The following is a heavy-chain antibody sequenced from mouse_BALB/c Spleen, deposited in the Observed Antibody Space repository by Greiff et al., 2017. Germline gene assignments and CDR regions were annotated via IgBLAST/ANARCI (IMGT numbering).Heavy chain of an antibody. J-gene: IGHJ2*01. CDR2: IYPGDGDT. D-gene: IGHD1-1*01. CDR1: GYTFTSYW. CDR3: AKEGFYGSSSDD. Sequence: QVQLQQSGAELARPGASVKLSCKASGYTFTSYWMQWVKQRPGQGLEWIGAIYPGDGDTRYTQKFKGKATLTADKSSSTAYMQLSSLASEDSAVYYCAKEGFYGSSSDDWGQGTTLTVSS. V-gene: IGHV1-87*01.